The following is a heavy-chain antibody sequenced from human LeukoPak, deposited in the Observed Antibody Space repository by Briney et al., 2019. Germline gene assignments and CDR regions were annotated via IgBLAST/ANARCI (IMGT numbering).Heavy chain of an antibody. Sequence: ALVKVSCKASGYTFTGYYLHWVRQAPGQGLEWMGWINPNSGGTSYAQKFQGRVTMTRDTSVTTACMELSRLRSDDTAVYYCARYSGYDEPFEYWGQGTLVTVSS. CDR3: ARYSGYDEPFEY. J-gene: IGHJ4*02. D-gene: IGHD5-12*01. CDR2: INPNSGGT. CDR1: GYTFTGYY. V-gene: IGHV1-2*02.